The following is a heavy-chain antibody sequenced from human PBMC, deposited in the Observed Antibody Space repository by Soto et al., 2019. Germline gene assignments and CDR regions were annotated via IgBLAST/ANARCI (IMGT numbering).Heavy chain of an antibody. CDR3: AKDVDIAATISYGMDV. CDR2: ISYDGSNK. J-gene: IGHJ6*02. Sequence: GGSLRLSCAASGFTSSNYGMHWVRQAPGKGLEWVAVISYDGSNKYYADSVKGRFTISRDNSKNTLYLQTNSLRAEDTAVYYCAKDVDIAATISYGMDVWGQGTTVTVSS. D-gene: IGHD5-12*01. V-gene: IGHV3-30*18. CDR1: GFTSSNYG.